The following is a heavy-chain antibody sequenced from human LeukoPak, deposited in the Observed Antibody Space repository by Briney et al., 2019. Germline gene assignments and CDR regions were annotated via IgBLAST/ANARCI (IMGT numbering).Heavy chain of an antibody. V-gene: IGHV2-5*02. Sequence: SGPTLVNPTQTLTLTCTFSGFSLSTSGVGVVWIRQPPGKALEWLALIYWDDDKRYSPSLKSRLTITKDTSKNQVVLTMTNMDPVDTATYYCALRSEVGVVNDYWGQGTLVTVSS. CDR2: IYWDDDK. J-gene: IGHJ4*02. CDR1: GFSLSTSGVG. D-gene: IGHD3-3*01. CDR3: ALRSEVGVVNDY.